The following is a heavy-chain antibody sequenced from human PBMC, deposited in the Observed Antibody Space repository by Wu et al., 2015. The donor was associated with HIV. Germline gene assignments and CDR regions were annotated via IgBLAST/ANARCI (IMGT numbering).Heavy chain of an antibody. CDR3: GREQYSAVSGLSMDV. D-gene: IGHD3-16*01. V-gene: IGHV1-46*03. Sequence: QVQLVQSGAEVKEPGASVKVSCKASGYTFTTYSIHWVRQAPGQGLEWLGTLNPSGGRRRIAQKFRDRLFLTRDMSTTTVFMELKRLTSEDSAVYYCGREQYSAVSGLSMDVWGKGTRVTVHS. CDR1: GYTFTTYS. J-gene: IGHJ6*04. CDR2: LNPSGGRR.